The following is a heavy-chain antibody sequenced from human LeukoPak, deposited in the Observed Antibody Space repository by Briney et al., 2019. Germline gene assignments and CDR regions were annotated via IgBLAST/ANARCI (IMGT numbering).Heavy chain of an antibody. V-gene: IGHV3-7*04. J-gene: IGHJ3*02. Sequence: PGGSLRLSCAASGFTFSTYWMDWVRQAPGKGLEWVANVKQDGSRKYYVDSVKGRFTISRDSARNSLYLEMNSLRVEDTAVYYCARDWGDESRGQFDAFDIWGQGTRVTVSS. CDR2: VKQDGSRK. CDR1: GFTFSTYW. D-gene: IGHD3-16*01. CDR3: ARDWGDESRGQFDAFDI.